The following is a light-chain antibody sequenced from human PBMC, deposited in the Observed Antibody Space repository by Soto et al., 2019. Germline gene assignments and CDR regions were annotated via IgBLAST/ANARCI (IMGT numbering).Light chain of an antibody. V-gene: IGKV3-15*01. Sequence: EIVMTQSPATLSVSPGERATLSCRASQSVSSNLAWYQQKPGQAPRLLIYGASTRATGIPARFSGSGSGTEFTLNISSLQYEDFAVYYCQQYNNWPPWTFGQGNKVEIK. CDR2: GAS. CDR3: QQYNNWPPWT. CDR1: QSVSSN. J-gene: IGKJ1*01.